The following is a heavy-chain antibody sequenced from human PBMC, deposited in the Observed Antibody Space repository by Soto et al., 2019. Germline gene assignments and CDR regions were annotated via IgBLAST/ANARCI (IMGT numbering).Heavy chain of an antibody. J-gene: IGHJ6*02. V-gene: IGHV3-23*01. D-gene: IGHD3-10*01. CDR1: GFTFSNYA. CDR2: ISGSGGST. CDR3: ARDEGGSGSSRTYYYYYGMDV. Sequence: GGSLRLSCAASGFTFSNYAMSWVRQAPGKGLEWVSSISGSGGSTYYADSVKGRFTISRDNSKNTLYLQMNSLRAEDTAVYYCARDEGGSGSSRTYYYYYGMDVWGQGTTVTVSS.